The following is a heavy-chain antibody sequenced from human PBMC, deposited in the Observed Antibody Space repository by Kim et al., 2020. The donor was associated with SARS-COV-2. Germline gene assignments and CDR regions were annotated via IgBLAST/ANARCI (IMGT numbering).Heavy chain of an antibody. V-gene: IGHV1-18*01. CDR2: ISAYNGNT. Sequence: ASVKVSCKASGYTFTSYGISWVRQAPGQGLEWMGWISAYNGNTNYAQKLQGRVTMTTDTSTSTAYMELRSLRSDDTAVYYCARTPPGMYSSSWYAVEDWFDPWGQGTLVTVSS. CDR1: GYTFTSYG. J-gene: IGHJ5*02. CDR3: ARTPPGMYSSSWYAVEDWFDP. D-gene: IGHD6-13*01.